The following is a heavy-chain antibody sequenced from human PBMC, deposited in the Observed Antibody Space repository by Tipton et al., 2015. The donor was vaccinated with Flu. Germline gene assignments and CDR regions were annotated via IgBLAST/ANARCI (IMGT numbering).Heavy chain of an antibody. D-gene: IGHD2-15*01. CDR3: ARGLGVVVAVAFDF. V-gene: IGHV4-59*12. Sequence: TLSLTCTVSGGSISDYYWSWIRQPPGKGLVWIAYSSGSSGHTNYNPSLKSRGTISVDTSKNQFSLKLSSVTAADTAVYYCARGLGVVVAVAFDFWGPRDNDHRLF. CDR1: GGSISDYY. CDR2: SSGSSGHT. J-gene: IGHJ3*01.